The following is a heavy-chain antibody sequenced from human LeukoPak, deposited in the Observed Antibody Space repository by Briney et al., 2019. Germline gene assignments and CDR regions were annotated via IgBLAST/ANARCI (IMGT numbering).Heavy chain of an antibody. Sequence: PGGSLRLSCVVSGFTISSDWMSWVRQAPGKGLEWVANIKKDGIEKYYVEPVKGRFTISRDNAKNSLYLQMNSLRAEDTAVYYCTRDQEGSDYWGQGTLVTVSS. CDR3: TRDQEGSDY. J-gene: IGHJ4*02. CDR1: GFTISSDW. CDR2: IKKDGIEK. V-gene: IGHV3-7*01.